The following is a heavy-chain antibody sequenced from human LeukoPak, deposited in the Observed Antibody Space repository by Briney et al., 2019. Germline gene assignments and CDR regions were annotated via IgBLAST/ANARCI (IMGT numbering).Heavy chain of an antibody. CDR2: IKRKIDGETV. Sequence: GGSLRLSCAASGFTFRDAWMSWVRQVPGKGLEWVGLIKRKIDGETVDYAAPVKGRFTISRDDSVGTVYLEMSSLSAEDTAVYYCTSLWSYTGYWGPGTLVTVSS. D-gene: IGHD4/OR15-4a*01. V-gene: IGHV3-15*01. J-gene: IGHJ4*02. CDR1: GFTFRDAW. CDR3: TSLWSYTGY.